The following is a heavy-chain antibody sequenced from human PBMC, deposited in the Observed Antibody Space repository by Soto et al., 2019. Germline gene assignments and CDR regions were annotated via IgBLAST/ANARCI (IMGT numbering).Heavy chain of an antibody. V-gene: IGHV2-5*01. CDR2: IYWNDDK. Sequence: QITLKESGPTLVKPTQTLTLTCTFSGFSLSTSGVGVGWIRQPPGKALEWLALIYWNDDKRYSPSLKSGLTINNDTSKNQVVLTMTNMDPVDTATYYCAHRLVGATFDSWGQGPLVTVSS. D-gene: IGHD1-26*01. J-gene: IGHJ4*02. CDR1: GFSLSTSGVG. CDR3: AHRLVGATFDS.